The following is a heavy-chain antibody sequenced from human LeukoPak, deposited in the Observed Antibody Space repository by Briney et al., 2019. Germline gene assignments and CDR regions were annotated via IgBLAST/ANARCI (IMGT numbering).Heavy chain of an antibody. J-gene: IGHJ3*02. CDR1: GFTFSSYG. V-gene: IGHV3-33*06. CDR3: AKESQWELRGKAFDI. D-gene: IGHD1-26*01. CDR2: IWYDGSNK. Sequence: GGSLRLSCAASGFTFSSYGMHWVRQAPGKGLEWVAVIWYDGSNKYYADSVKGRFTIPRDNSKNTLYLQMNSLRAEDTAVYYCAKESQWELRGKAFDIWGQGTMVTVSS.